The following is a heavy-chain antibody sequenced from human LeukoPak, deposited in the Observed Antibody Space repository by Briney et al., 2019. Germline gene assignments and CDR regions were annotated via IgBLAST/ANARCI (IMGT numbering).Heavy chain of an antibody. Sequence: ASVKVSFRASGYTLTSYFMHWVRQAPGQGPDWMGIINPSGGSTSYAQKFQGRVTMTRDTSTSTVYMELSSLRSEDTAVYYCARGSADCSGGSCFDYWGQGTLVTVSS. D-gene: IGHD2-15*01. J-gene: IGHJ4*02. CDR3: ARGSADCSGGSCFDY. V-gene: IGHV1-46*01. CDR2: INPSGGST. CDR1: GYTLTSYF.